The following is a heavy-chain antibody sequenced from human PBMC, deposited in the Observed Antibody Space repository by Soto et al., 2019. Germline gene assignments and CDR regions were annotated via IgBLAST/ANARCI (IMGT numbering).Heavy chain of an antibody. V-gene: IGHV1-18*01. CDR2: ISGYNGHT. CDR1: GYALSNYG. CDR3: VRDQAGVETAIRSFYYDYGMDV. Sequence: QVQLVQSGTEVKRPGASVTVSCKASGYALSNYGINWVRQAPGQGLAWMGWISGYNGHTNYAQKFQRRATMTTDTPTSTDYLDLRSLRSAGTAVYYCVRDQAGVETAIRSFYYDYGMDVWGQGTTVDVSS. J-gene: IGHJ6*02. D-gene: IGHD5-18*01.